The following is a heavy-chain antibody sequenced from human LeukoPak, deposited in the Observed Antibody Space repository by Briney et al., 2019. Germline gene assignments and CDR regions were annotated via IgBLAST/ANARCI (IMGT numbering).Heavy chain of an antibody. Sequence: ASVKVSCKASGGTFSSYAISWVRQAPGQGLEWMGGIIPIFGTANYAQKFQGRVTITADESTSTAYMELSSLRSEDTAVYYCARDYLGVSGNTYGDDAFHIWGQGTMVTVSS. CDR1: GGTFSSYA. D-gene: IGHD5-18*01. V-gene: IGHV1-69*13. CDR3: ARDYLGVSGNTYGDDAFHI. CDR2: IIPIFGTA. J-gene: IGHJ3*02.